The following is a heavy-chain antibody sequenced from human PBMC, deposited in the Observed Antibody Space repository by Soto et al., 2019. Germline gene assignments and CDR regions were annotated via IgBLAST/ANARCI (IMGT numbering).Heavy chain of an antibody. Sequence: QVQLAESGGGVVQPGRSLRLYCAASGFTFSSYAMHWVRQAPGKGLEWVAVISYDGSNKYYADSVKGRFTISRDNSKNTLYLQMNSLRAEDTAVYYCARDPLWGTAMVLWYFDLWGRGTLVTVSS. CDR1: GFTFSSYA. CDR3: ARDPLWGTAMVLWYFDL. J-gene: IGHJ2*01. D-gene: IGHD5-18*01. CDR2: ISYDGSNK. V-gene: IGHV3-30-3*01.